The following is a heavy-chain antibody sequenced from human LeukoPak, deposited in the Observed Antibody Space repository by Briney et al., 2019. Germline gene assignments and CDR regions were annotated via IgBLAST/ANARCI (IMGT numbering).Heavy chain of an antibody. J-gene: IGHJ5*02. CDR2: IKYSGNT. CDR3: ARDPRTTTSRNWFDP. Sequence: PSETLSLTCAVYSGSLSGYYWSWIRQPPGKGLEWIGEIKYSGNTNYNPSLKSRVTMSVDMSKNQISLKLNSVTAADTAVYYCARDPRTTTSRNWFDPWGQGTLVTVSA. D-gene: IGHD1/OR15-1a*01. CDR1: SGSLSGYY. V-gene: IGHV4-34*01.